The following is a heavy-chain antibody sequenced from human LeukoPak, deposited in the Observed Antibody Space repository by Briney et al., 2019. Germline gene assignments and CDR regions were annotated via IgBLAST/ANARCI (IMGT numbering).Heavy chain of an antibody. CDR1: GGSFSGYY. Sequence: SETLSLTCAVYGGSFSGYYWSWIRQPPGKGLEWIGEINHSGSTNYNPSLKSRVTISVDTSKNQFSLKLSSVTAADTAVYYCARDSNWFDPWGQGTLVTVSS. CDR3: ARDSNWFDP. V-gene: IGHV4-34*01. J-gene: IGHJ5*02. CDR2: INHSGST.